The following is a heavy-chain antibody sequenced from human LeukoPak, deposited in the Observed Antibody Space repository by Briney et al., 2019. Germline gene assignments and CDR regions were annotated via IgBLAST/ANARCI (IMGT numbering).Heavy chain of an antibody. D-gene: IGHD6-19*01. CDR2: ISAYNGNT. CDR3: ARLGRISGTAVAGTFYY. J-gene: IGHJ4*02. Sequence: GASVKVSYKASGYTFTSYGISWVRQAPGQGLEWMGWISAYNGNTNYAQKLQGRVTMTTDTSTSTAYMELRSLRSDDTAVYYCARLGRISGTAVAGTFYYWGQGTLATVSS. CDR1: GYTFTSYG. V-gene: IGHV1-18*01.